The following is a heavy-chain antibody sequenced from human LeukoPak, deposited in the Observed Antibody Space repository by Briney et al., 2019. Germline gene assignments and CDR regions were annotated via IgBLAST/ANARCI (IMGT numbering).Heavy chain of an antibody. CDR2: ISSSGSTI. CDR3: ARGEPYYYDSSGYFPSFDY. Sequence: PGGSLRLSCAASGFTFSSYEMNWVPEAPGKGLEWVSYISSSGSTIYYADSVKGRFTISRDNAKNSLYLQMNSLRAEDTAVYYCARGEPYYYDSSGYFPSFDYWGQGTLVTVSS. D-gene: IGHD3-22*01. J-gene: IGHJ4*02. V-gene: IGHV3-48*03. CDR1: GFTFSSYE.